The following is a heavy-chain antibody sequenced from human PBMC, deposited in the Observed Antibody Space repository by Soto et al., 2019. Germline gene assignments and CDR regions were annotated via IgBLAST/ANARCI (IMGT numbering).Heavy chain of an antibody. CDR2: ISYDGSNK. CDR1: GFTFSSYA. J-gene: IGHJ4*02. Sequence: QVQLVESGGGVVQPGRSLRLSCAASGFTFSSYAMHWVRQAPGKGLEWVAVISYDGSNKYYADSVKGRFTISRDNSKNTLYLHMNRLRAEDTAVYYCARERYSVFDYWGQGTLVTVSS. V-gene: IGHV3-30-3*01. CDR3: ARERYSVFDY. D-gene: IGHD3-10*01.